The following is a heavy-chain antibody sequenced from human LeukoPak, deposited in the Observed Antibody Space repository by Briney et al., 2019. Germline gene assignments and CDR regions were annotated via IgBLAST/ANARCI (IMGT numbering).Heavy chain of an antibody. V-gene: IGHV3-48*01. Sequence: PGGSLRLSCAASGFTFSSYSMNWVRQAPGKGLEWVSYISSSSSTIYYADSVKGRFTISRDNANNSLYLQMNSLRAEDTAVYYCARDSVVTASPPFDYWGQGTLVTVSS. CDR2: ISSSSSTI. D-gene: IGHD2-21*02. CDR3: ARDSVVTASPPFDY. J-gene: IGHJ4*02. CDR1: GFTFSSYS.